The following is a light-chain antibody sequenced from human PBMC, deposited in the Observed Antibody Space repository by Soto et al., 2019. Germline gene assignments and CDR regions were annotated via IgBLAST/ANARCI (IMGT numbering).Light chain of an antibody. V-gene: IGKV3-11*01. CDR1: QSVTIK. CDR2: DAS. J-gene: IGKJ4*01. CDR3: QHRANWPLT. Sequence: EIVLTQSPAILSLSPGESATLSCRASQSVTIKLAWYQQKPGQPPRLLIYDASTRATGTPARFSGSGSGTDFTLSISSLEPEDFAFYFCQHRANWPLTFGGGTKVDIK.